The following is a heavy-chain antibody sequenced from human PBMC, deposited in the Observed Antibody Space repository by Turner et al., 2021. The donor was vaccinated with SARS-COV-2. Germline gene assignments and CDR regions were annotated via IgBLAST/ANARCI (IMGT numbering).Heavy chain of an antibody. D-gene: IGHD6-13*01. CDR2: IYSGGST. Sequence: EVQLVESGGGLVQPGGSLRLSCAGSGFTVSSNYMSWVRQAPVKGLELVSVIYSGGSTYYADSVKGRFTISRDNSKNTLYLQMNSLRVEDTAVYSCAREAAAGNFHGWFDPWGQGTLVTVSS. J-gene: IGHJ5*02. V-gene: IGHV3-66*01. CDR1: GFTVSSNY. CDR3: AREAAAGNFHGWFDP.